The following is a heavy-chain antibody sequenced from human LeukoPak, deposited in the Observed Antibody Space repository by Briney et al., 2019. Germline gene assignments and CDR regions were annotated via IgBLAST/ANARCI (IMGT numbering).Heavy chain of an antibody. CDR2: ISGSGRTT. CDR3: ARHDSQRYSWSSSFDY. D-gene: IGHD5-12*01. V-gene: IGHV3-23*01. Sequence: GGSLRLSCAASGFTFSDYAMTWVRLPPGKGLEWVSVISGSGRTTYYADSVKARLTISRDNSKNTLYLQMNSLRVEDTAVYYCARHDSQRYSWSSSFDYWGQGTLGTVYS. CDR1: GFTFSDYA. J-gene: IGHJ4*02.